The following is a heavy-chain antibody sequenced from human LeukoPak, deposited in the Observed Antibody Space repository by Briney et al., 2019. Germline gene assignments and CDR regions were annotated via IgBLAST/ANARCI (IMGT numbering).Heavy chain of an antibody. Sequence: GGSLRLSCAASGFTFSSYAMHWVRQAPGKGLEYVSAISSNGGSTYYANSVKGRFTISRDNSKNTLYLQMGSLRAEDMAVYYCARALLGGSSYDYWGQGTLVTVSS. CDR3: ARALLGGSSYDY. CDR2: ISSNGGST. D-gene: IGHD5-18*01. V-gene: IGHV3-64*01. J-gene: IGHJ4*02. CDR1: GFTFSSYA.